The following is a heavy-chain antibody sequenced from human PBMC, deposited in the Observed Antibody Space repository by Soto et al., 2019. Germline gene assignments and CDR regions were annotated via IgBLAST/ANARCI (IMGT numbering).Heavy chain of an antibody. CDR3: AREFSNYYDRSGYYRGYGAFDI. V-gene: IGHV4-59*12. CDR2: IYYSGST. J-gene: IGHJ3*02. CDR1: GGSISNYY. Sequence: PSETLSLTCIVSGGSISNYYWSWIRQPPGKGLEWIGYIYYSGSTNYNPSLKSRLTISVDTSKNQFSLKLSSVTAADTAVYYCAREFSNYYDRSGYYRGYGAFDIWGQGTMVTVSS. D-gene: IGHD3-22*01.